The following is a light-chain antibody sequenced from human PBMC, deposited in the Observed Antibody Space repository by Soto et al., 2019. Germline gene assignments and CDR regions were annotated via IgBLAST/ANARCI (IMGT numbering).Light chain of an antibody. V-gene: IGLV1-44*01. Sequence: QSVLTQPPSASGTPGQRVTISCSGSRSNIGNNAVSWYQQLPGTAPKLLIYNNNQRPSGVPDLFYDYKSGTSASLAISGLQSEDEADYYCAAWDDSLNARGVFGGGTKLTVL. CDR3: AAWDDSLNARGV. CDR2: NNN. J-gene: IGLJ3*02. CDR1: RSNIGNNA.